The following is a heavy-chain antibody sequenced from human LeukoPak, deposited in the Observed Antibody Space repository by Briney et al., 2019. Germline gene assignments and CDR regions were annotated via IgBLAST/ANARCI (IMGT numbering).Heavy chain of an antibody. Sequence: HGGSLRLTCAASGFTFSSYSMNWVRQAPGKGLEWVSSISSSSSYIYYADSVKGRLTISRDNAKNSLDLQMNSLRAEDTAVYYCARVGVAATQGNDYWGQGTLVTVSS. CDR3: ARVGVAATQGNDY. J-gene: IGHJ4*02. CDR1: GFTFSSYS. CDR2: ISSSSSYI. D-gene: IGHD2-15*01. V-gene: IGHV3-21*01.